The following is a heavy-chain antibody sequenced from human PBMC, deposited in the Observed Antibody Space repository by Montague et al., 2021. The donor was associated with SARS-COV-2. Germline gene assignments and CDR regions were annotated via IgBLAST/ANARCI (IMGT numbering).Heavy chain of an antibody. V-gene: IGHV4-39*01. J-gene: IGHJ4*02. CDR3: ARRGDYGGPRFDY. CDR1: VGSVSSRSYY. CDR2: IYYSGST. Sequence: SETLSLTCTVSVGSVSSRSYYWGWIRQPPGQGLEWIGSIYYSGSTHYNPSLKSRVTISVDTSKNQFSLKLSSVTAADTAVYYCARRGDYGGPRFDYWGQGTLVSVSS. D-gene: IGHD4-23*01.